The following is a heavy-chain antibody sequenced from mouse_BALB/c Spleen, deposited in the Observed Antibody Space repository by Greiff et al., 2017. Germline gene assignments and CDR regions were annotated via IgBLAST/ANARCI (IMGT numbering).Heavy chain of an antibody. V-gene: IGHV5-12-1*01. CDR2: ISSGGGST. Sequence: EVKLMESGGGLVKPGGSLKLSCAASGFAFSSYDMSWVRQTPEKRLEWVAYISSGGGSTYYPDTVKGRFTISRDNAKNTLYLHMSCLKSEDTAMYYCARRGAIITTGCFAYWGQGTLVTVSA. D-gene: IGHD1-1*01. CDR1: GFAFSSYD. J-gene: IGHJ3*01. CDR3: ARRGAIITTGCFAY.